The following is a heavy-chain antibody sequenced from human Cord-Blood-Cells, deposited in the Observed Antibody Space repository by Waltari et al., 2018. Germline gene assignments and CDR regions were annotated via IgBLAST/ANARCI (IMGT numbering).Heavy chain of an antibody. V-gene: IGHV3-30*04. CDR1: GFTFSSCA. J-gene: IGHJ3*02. D-gene: IGHD4-17*01. CDR2: ISYDGSNK. Sequence: QVQLGGSGGGVVQPGRSLRLSCAAPGFTFSSCAMHWVRQAPGKGLEWVAVISYDGSNKYYADSVKGRFTISRDNSKNTLYLQMNSLRAEDTAVYYCARDTRYGGNSGAFDIWGQGTMVTVSS. CDR3: ARDTRYGGNSGAFDI.